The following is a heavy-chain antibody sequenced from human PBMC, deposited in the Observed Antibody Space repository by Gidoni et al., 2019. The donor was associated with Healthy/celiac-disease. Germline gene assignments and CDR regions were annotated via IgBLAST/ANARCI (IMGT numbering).Heavy chain of an antibody. CDR2: ISYDGSNK. D-gene: IGHD6-13*01. CDR3: VGLTAGSSWYSY. CDR1: GFTFSSYA. V-gene: IGHV3-30*01. J-gene: IGHJ4*02. Sequence: QVQLVESGGGVVQPGSSLRLPCAASGFTFSSYAMHWLRQAPGKGREWVAVISYDGSNKYYADSVKGRFTISRDNSKNTLYLQMNSLRAEDTAVYDCVGLTAGSSWYSYWGQGTLVTVSS.